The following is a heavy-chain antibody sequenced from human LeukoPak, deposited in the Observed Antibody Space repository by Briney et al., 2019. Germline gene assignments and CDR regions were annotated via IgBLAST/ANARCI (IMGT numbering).Heavy chain of an antibody. D-gene: IGHD4-17*01. CDR1: GGSISSNTCY. V-gene: IGHV4-39*07. J-gene: IGHJ3*02. Sequence: SETLSLTCTVSGGSISSNTCYWGWIRQPPGKGLEWIGTICSSGSTYYNPSLKSRLTISVDTTKNQFSLKLSSVTAADTAVYYCARDSTVTFGNAFDIWGQGTMVTVSS. CDR3: ARDSTVTFGNAFDI. CDR2: ICSSGST.